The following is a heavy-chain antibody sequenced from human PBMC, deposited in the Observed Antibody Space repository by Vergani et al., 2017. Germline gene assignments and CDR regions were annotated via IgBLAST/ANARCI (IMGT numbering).Heavy chain of an antibody. CDR2: IYYSGST. CDR1: GGSISSGGYD. Sequence: QVQLQESGPGLVKPSQTLSLTCTVSGGSISSGGYDWSWIRQHPGKGLEWIGYIYYSGSTYYNPSLQSRVTISVDTSKNQFSLKLSSVTAADTAVYYCARDGYSSSAWGQGTLVTVSS. D-gene: IGHD6-6*01. J-gene: IGHJ5*02. CDR3: ARDGYSSSA. V-gene: IGHV4-31*03.